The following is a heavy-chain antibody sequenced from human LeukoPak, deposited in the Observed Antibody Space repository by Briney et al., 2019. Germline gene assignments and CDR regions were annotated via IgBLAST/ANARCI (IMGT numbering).Heavy chain of an antibody. D-gene: IGHD6-6*01. CDR2: INHSGST. Sequence: PSETLSLTCAVYGGSFRGYYWSWIRQPPGKGLEWIGEINHSGSTNYNPSLKSRVTISVGRSKNQFFLKLSSVTAADTAVYYCAGPGAARLDYWGQGTLVTVSS. CDR3: AGPGAARLDY. CDR1: GGSFRGYY. V-gene: IGHV4-34*01. J-gene: IGHJ4*02.